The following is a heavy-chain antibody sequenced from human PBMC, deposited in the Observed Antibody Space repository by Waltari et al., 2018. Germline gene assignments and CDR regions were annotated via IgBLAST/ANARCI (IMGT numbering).Heavy chain of an antibody. V-gene: IGHV3-48*02. CDR1: GFPFSTYY. Sequence: EVQLVESGGGLVHPGGSLRLSFAASGFPFSTYYMNWVRQAPGKGRGCVSSISSGSGFIYYAESVKGRFTISGDNAKDSLYLQMNSLRDEDTALYYCVRAGHLDCWGQGTLVTVSS. CDR3: VRAGHLDC. J-gene: IGHJ4*02. CDR2: ISSGSGFI.